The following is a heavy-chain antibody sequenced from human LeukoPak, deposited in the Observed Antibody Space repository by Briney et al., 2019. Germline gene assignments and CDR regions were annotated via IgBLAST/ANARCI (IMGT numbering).Heavy chain of an antibody. CDR1: GGSISSSSYY. Sequence: SETVSLTCTVSGGSISSSSYYWGWIRHPPGKGMEWIGSFYYNRSTYIDPSLQSRVTISVDTSQNEVSLKLSSVTAADTAVYYCASTTVTGNWFDPWGQGTVLTVST. V-gene: IGHV4-39*01. D-gene: IGHD4-17*01. CDR3: ASTTVTGNWFDP. J-gene: IGHJ5*02. CDR2: FYYNRST.